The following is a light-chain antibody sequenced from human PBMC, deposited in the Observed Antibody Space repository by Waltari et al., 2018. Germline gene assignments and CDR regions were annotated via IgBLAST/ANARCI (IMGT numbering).Light chain of an antibody. CDR1: SSNIGSNF. V-gene: IGLV1-51*01. Sequence: QSVLTQPPSVSATPGQKVTISCFGSSSNIGSNFVSWYQQFPGTAPRLLIYDNNKRPSGIPDRFSGSKSGTSATLDITGLQSGDEADYYCATWDSGLSGVFGGGTKVTV. J-gene: IGLJ3*02. CDR3: ATWDSGLSGV. CDR2: DNN.